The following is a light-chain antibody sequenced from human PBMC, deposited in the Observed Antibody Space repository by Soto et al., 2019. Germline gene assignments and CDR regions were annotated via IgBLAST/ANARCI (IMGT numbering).Light chain of an antibody. Sequence: QSALTQPASVSGSPGQSITISCSGTSSDVGSYDHVAWYQQFPGKTPKLTIYEVSNRPSGVSSRFSGSKSGNTASLTISGLQAEDEADYYCIAYTGSSNVFGTGTKLTVL. CDR1: SSDVGSYDH. V-gene: IGLV2-14*01. J-gene: IGLJ1*01. CDR3: IAYTGSSNV. CDR2: EVS.